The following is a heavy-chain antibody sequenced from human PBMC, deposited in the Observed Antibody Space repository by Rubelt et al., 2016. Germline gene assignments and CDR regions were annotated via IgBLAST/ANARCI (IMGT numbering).Heavy chain of an antibody. Sequence: QVQLVQSGAEVKKPGASVKVSCTASGYTFTSYGISWVRQSPGQGLEWMGWISAYNGNTNYAQKVQGRVTMTTDTSTSTAYMELRSLRSDDTAVYYCARDPLPVRGVIMTPTHWGQGTLVTVSS. J-gene: IGHJ4*02. D-gene: IGHD3-10*01. CDR3: ARDPLPVRGVIMTPTH. CDR2: ISAYNGNT. CDR1: GYTFTSYG. V-gene: IGHV1-18*01.